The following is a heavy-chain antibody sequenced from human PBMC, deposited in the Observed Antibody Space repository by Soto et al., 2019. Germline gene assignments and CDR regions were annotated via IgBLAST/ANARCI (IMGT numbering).Heavy chain of an antibody. D-gene: IGHD6-13*01. Sequence: SGGSLRLSCAASGVTLRNYAMSWVRQAPGGGLEWVSSITGSGTNTYYADSVKGRFTISRDNSKNTLYLQMNTLRAEDTALYYCAKDGQELVPSHWFDPWGQGTLVTVS. CDR1: GVTLRNYA. J-gene: IGHJ5*02. CDR2: ITGSGTNT. CDR3: AKDGQELVPSHWFDP. V-gene: IGHV3-23*01.